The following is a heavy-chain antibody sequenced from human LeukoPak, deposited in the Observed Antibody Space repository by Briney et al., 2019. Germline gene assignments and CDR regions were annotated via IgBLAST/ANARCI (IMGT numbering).Heavy chain of an antibody. Sequence: SETLSLTCAVYGGSFSGYYWSWIRQHPGKGLEWIGYIYYSGSTYYNPSLKSRVTISVDTSKNQFSLKLSSVTAADTAVYYCARLSSGALDYWGQGTLVTVSS. CDR1: GGSFSGYY. J-gene: IGHJ4*02. CDR2: IYYSGST. CDR3: ARLSSGALDY. V-gene: IGHV4-31*11. D-gene: IGHD3-10*01.